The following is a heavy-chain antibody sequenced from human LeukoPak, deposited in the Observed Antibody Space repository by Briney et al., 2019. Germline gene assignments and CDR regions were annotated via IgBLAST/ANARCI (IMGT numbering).Heavy chain of an antibody. CDR2: ISPDGSSA. J-gene: IGHJ4*02. V-gene: IGHV3-74*03. D-gene: IGHD2/OR15-2a*01. CDR1: GVSFSKSW. CDR3: ERVSFCRRCHSDY. Sequence: GGSLRLACAASGVSFSKSWMHRVSQAPGKGLVWVARISPDGSSALSADSVRGRFTISRDNADISLYLHLNSLRAEDTAVYYFERVSFCRRCHSDYWGQGTLVTVSS.